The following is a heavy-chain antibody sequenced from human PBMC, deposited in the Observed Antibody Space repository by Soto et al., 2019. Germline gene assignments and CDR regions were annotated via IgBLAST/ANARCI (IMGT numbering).Heavy chain of an antibody. V-gene: IGHV3-21*01. Sequence: GGSLRLSCAASGFTFSSYSMNWVRQAPGKGLEWVSSISSSSSYIYYADSVKGRFTISRDNAKNSLYLQMNSLRAEGTAVYYCATIKGAGSSWYDYWGQGTLVTVSS. CDR2: ISSSSSYI. CDR3: ATIKGAGSSWYDY. J-gene: IGHJ4*02. D-gene: IGHD6-13*01. CDR1: GFTFSSYS.